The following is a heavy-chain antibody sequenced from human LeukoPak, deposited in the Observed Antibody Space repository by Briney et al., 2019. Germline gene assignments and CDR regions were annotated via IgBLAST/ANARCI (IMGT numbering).Heavy chain of an antibody. J-gene: IGHJ4*02. CDR2: IYYSGST. CDR1: GGSISDYY. Sequence: SETLSLTCTVSGGSISDYYWSWIRQPPGKGLEYIGYIYYSGSTNYNPSLKSRVTISIDTSKNQFSLKLTSVTAADTAVYYCARGGKSSGYHNYFDYWGQGTLVTVSS. D-gene: IGHD3-3*01. CDR3: ARGGKSSGYHNYFDY. V-gene: IGHV4-59*01.